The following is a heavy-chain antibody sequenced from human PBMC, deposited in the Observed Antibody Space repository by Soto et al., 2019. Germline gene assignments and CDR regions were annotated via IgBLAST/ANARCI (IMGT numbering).Heavy chain of an antibody. J-gene: IGHJ4*01. Sequence: PSETLSLTCTVSGGPISHYYRSWIRQPPGKGLEWIGYIYYTGSTSYNPSLKSRVTISVGTSKNHFSLKLTSVTAADTAVYYCARGALRYSFGYRGHVTLVTVSS. CDR2: IYYTGST. D-gene: IGHD3-9*01. CDR3: ARGALRYSFGY. V-gene: IGHV4-59*01. CDR1: GGPISHYY.